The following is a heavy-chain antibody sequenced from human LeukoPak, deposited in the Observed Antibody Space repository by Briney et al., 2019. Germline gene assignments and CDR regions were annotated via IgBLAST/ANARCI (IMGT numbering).Heavy chain of an antibody. CDR1: GGSISSYY. CDR2: IYYSGST. CDR3: ARTAVGNNHYYHMDV. D-gene: IGHD6-13*01. J-gene: IGHJ6*02. V-gene: IGHV4-59*04. Sequence: SETLSLTCTVSGGSISSYYWSWIRQPPGKGLEWIGNIYYSGSTYYNPSLKSRLTISVDTSKNQFSLKLSSVTAADTAMYYCARTAVGNNHYYHMDVWGQGTTVTVSS.